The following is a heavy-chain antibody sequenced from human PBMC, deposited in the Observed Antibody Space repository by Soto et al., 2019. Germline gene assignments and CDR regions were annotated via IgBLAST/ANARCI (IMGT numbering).Heavy chain of an antibody. D-gene: IGHD3-16*01. V-gene: IGHV3-30-3*01. CDR2: ITYDGSNK. CDR3: ARDVGPQRADNYAYTY. J-gene: IGHJ4*02. Sequence: QVQLVESGGGVIQPGRSLRLSCAASGFTFSNYAMHWVRQAPGKGLEWVAVITYDGSNKYYADSVKGRFTISRHNFNNTLDLQMSSLRAEDTAVYYCARDVGPQRADNYAYTYWGQGTLVTVSS. CDR1: GFTFSNYA.